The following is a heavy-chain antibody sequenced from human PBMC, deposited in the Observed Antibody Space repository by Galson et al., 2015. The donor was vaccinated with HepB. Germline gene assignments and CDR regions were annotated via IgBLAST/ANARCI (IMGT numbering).Heavy chain of an antibody. V-gene: IGHV3-48*01. CDR3: ARDGLWGGNGGAEAFDI. CDR1: GFTFSSYS. J-gene: IGHJ3*02. CDR2: ISSSSSTI. D-gene: IGHD4-23*01. Sequence: SLRLSCAASGFTFSSYSMNWVRQAPGKGLEWVSYISSSSSTIYYADSVKGRFTISRDNAKNSLYLQMNSLRAEDTAVYYCARDGLWGGNGGAEAFDIWGQGTMVTVSS.